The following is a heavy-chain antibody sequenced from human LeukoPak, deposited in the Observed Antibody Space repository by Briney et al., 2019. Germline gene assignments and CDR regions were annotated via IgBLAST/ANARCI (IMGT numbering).Heavy chain of an antibody. V-gene: IGHV3-66*01. Sequence: PGGSLRLSCAASGFTVSSNYMSWVRQAPGKGLEWVSVIYSGGSTYYADSVKGRFTISRDNSKNTLYLQMNSLRAEDTAVYYCAKDRYSSGWDDYIDYWGQGTLVTVSS. CDR3: AKDRYSSGWDDYIDY. CDR1: GFTVSSNY. J-gene: IGHJ4*02. CDR2: IYSGGST. D-gene: IGHD6-19*01.